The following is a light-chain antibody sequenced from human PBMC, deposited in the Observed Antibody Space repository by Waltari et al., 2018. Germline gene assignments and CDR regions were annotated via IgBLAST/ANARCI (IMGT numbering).Light chain of an antibody. Sequence: QSVVTQPHSASGTPGQRVTISCSGSSSNIGDNHVYWYQQVPGTAPKLLVHTNNERPSGVPARFTGSKSGTSASLAIYGLRSEDEADYYCASWDDKLNAWVIGGGTRLTVL. V-gene: IGLV1-47*01. CDR2: TNN. J-gene: IGLJ3*02. CDR1: SSNIGDNH. CDR3: ASWDDKLNAWV.